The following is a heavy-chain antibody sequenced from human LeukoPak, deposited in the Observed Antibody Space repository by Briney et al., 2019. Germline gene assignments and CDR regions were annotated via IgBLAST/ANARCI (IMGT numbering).Heavy chain of an antibody. V-gene: IGHV3-69-1*01. CDR2: ISSSSYM. D-gene: IGHD1-26*01. CDR1: GFTFSSHL. CDR3: ARDYSGYFDY. Sequence: GGSLRLSCAASGFTFSSHLMHWVRQAPGKGLEWVSCISSSSYMYYADSVKGRFTISRDDARNSLYLQMNSLRAEDTAVYYCARDYSGYFDYWGQGTLVTVSS. J-gene: IGHJ4*02.